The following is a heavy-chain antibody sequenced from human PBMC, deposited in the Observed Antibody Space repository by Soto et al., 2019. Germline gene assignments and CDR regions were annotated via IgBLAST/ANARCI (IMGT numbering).Heavy chain of an antibody. J-gene: IGHJ4*02. Sequence: GGSLRLSCAASGFTFTRYSMNWVRQAPGKGLEWVAVISYDGSNKFYADSVKGRFTISRDNFRNTLYLQMNSLRAEDTAVYYCAKEFHSWNYFDYWGQGTLVTVSS. CDR3: AKEFHSWNYFDY. V-gene: IGHV3-30*18. CDR1: GFTFTRYS. D-gene: IGHD1-20*01. CDR2: ISYDGSNK.